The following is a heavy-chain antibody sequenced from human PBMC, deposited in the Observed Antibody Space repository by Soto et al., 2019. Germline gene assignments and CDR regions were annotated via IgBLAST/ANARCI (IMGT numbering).Heavy chain of an antibody. J-gene: IGHJ4*01. V-gene: IGHV4-59*01. CDR3: AAAPRY. D-gene: IGHD2-15*01. Sequence: SETLSLTCAVSGGSINSYYWSWIRQSPEKGLEWIGYIFGSENTNYNPSLKSRVTISADTSKNQISLSLTSVTAADTAVYYCAAAPRYSAQRTPVTVSA. CDR2: IFGSENT. CDR1: GGSINSYY.